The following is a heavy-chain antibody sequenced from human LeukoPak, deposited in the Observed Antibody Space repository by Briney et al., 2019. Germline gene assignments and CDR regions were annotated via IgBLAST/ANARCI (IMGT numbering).Heavy chain of an antibody. CDR1: GGSISRYY. J-gene: IGHJ4*02. CDR3: ARTRGGDYAHFDY. V-gene: IGHV4-4*07. Sequence: PSETLSLTCTVSGGSISRYYWSWVRQPAGKGLEWIGRIYSSGSANYNPSLKNRVNMSVDTSKNQFSLNLTSVTAADTAVYYCARTRGGDYAHFDYWGQGTLVTVSS. D-gene: IGHD4-17*01. CDR2: IYSSGSA.